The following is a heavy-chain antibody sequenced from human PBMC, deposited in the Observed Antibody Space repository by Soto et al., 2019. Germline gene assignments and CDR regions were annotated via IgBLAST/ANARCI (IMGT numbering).Heavy chain of an antibody. CDR1: GGSISSSSYY. D-gene: IGHD4-17*01. CDR3: ARQPGMTTGHYYYYGRDV. J-gene: IGHJ6*02. Sequence: QLQLQESGPGLVKPSETLSLTCTVSGGSISSSSYYWGWIRQPPGKGLEWIGSIYYSGSTYYNPSLKSRVTISVDTSKKQFSLKLSSVTAADTAVYYCARQPGMTTGHYYYYGRDVWGQGTTVTVSS. CDR2: IYYSGST. V-gene: IGHV4-39*01.